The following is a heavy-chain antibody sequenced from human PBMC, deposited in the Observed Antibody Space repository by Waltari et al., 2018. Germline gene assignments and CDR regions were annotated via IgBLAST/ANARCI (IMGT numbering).Heavy chain of an antibody. V-gene: IGHV3-7*01. CDR3: AIGGVETSWYWRY. J-gene: IGHJ4*02. CDR2: IKEDGSGP. CDR1: GVNFSSCW. Sequence: EVQVVASGGGLVQPGGSLRRSCAASGVNFSSCWMTWVRQAPGSGVGWLAKIKEDGSGPYYVDSVNGRLTISRDNTKNSLYLQMSSLRAEDTAVYYCAIGGVETSWYWRYWGQGTLVTVSS. D-gene: IGHD6-13*01.